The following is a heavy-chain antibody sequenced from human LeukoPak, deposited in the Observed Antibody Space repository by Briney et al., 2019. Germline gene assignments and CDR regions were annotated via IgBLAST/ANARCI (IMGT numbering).Heavy chain of an antibody. Sequence: SVKVSCKASGGTFSSYAISWVRQAPGQGLDWMGGIIPIFGTANYAQKFQGRVTITTDESTSTAYMELSSLRSEDTAVYYCARGPPGVPQGMATYYFDYRGQGTLVTVSS. D-gene: IGHD5-12*01. V-gene: IGHV1-69*05. J-gene: IGHJ4*02. CDR1: GGTFSSYA. CDR2: IIPIFGTA. CDR3: ARGPPGVPQGMATYYFDY.